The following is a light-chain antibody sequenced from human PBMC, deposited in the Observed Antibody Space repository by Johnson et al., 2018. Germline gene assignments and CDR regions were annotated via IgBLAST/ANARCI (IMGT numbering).Light chain of an antibody. CDR1: SSNIGNNY. Sequence: QSVLTQPPSVSAAPGQKVTISCSGSSSNIGNNYVSWYQQLPGTAPKLLIYENNKRPSGIPDRFSGSKSGTSATLGITGIQTGDEADYYCGTWDISLSAGNGFVTGTKVTVL. J-gene: IGLJ1*01. V-gene: IGLV1-51*02. CDR3: GTWDISLSAGNG. CDR2: ENN.